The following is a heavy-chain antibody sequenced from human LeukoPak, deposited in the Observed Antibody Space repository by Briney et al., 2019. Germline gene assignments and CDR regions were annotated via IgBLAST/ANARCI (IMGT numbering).Heavy chain of an antibody. Sequence: SETLSLTCAVYGGSFSGYYWSWIRQPPGKGLEWIGETNHSGSTNYNPSLKSRVTISVDTSKNQFSLKLSSVTAADTAAYYCARGYCSGGSCYSRGRYYYYGMDVWGQGTTVTVSS. CDR1: GGSFSGYY. J-gene: IGHJ6*02. CDR2: TNHSGST. CDR3: ARGYCSGGSCYSRGRYYYYGMDV. V-gene: IGHV4-34*01. D-gene: IGHD2-15*01.